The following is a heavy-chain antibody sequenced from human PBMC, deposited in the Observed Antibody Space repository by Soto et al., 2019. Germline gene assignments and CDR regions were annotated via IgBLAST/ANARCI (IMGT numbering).Heavy chain of an antibody. CDR3: ARVDDSGWYQLFDY. CDR2: IYYSGST. CDR1: GGSISSYY. Sequence: SETLSLTCTVSGGSISSYYWSWIRQPPGKGLEWIGYIYYSGSTNYNPSLKSRVTISVDTSKNQFSLKLSSVTAADTAVYYCARVDDSGWYQLFDYWGQGTLVTVSS. V-gene: IGHV4-59*01. J-gene: IGHJ4*02. D-gene: IGHD6-19*01.